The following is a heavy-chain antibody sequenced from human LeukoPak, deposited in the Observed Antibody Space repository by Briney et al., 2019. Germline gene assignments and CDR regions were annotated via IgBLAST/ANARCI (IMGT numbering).Heavy chain of an antibody. CDR1: GGSISSSNW. D-gene: IGHD3-10*01. CDR2: IYHSGST. V-gene: IGHV4-4*02. J-gene: IGHJ4*02. CDR3: ARESRGSGSYQYYFDY. Sequence: KASGTLSLTCAVSGGSISSSNWWSWVRPPPGKGLEWVGEIYHSGSTNYNPSLKSRVTISVDKSKNQFSLKLSSVTAADTAVYYCARESRGSGSYQYYFDYWGQGTLVTASS.